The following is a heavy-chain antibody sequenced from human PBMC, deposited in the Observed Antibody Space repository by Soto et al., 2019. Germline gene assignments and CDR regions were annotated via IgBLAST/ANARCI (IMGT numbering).Heavy chain of an antibody. CDR1: GFTFSSYG. V-gene: IGHV3-30*18. D-gene: IGHD3-22*01. Sequence: QVQLVESGGSVVQPGRSLRLSCAASGFTFSSYGMHWVRQAPGKGLEWVAVISYDGSNKYYADSVKGRFTISRDNSKNTLYLQMNSLRAEDTAVYYCAKDMTMIVVVKENWFDPWGQGTLVTVSS. CDR3: AKDMTMIVVVKENWFDP. J-gene: IGHJ5*02. CDR2: ISYDGSNK.